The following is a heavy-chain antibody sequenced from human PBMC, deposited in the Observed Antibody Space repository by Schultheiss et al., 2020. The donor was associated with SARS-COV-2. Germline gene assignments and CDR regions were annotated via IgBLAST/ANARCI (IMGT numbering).Heavy chain of an antibody. V-gene: IGHV3-33*06. J-gene: IGHJ6*02. CDR2: IWYDGGNK. Sequence: GGSLRLSCAASGFTFNSYAMHWVRQAPGKGLEWVALIWYDGGNKYYTDSVKGRFTISRDNSKNTLYLQMNSLRAEDTAVYYCAKDRGDFWSGYAPGYGMDVWGQGTTVTVSS. CDR1: GFTFNSYA. CDR3: AKDRGDFWSGYAPGYGMDV. D-gene: IGHD3-3*01.